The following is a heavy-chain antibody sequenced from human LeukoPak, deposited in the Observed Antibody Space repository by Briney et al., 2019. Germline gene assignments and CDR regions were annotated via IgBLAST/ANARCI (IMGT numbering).Heavy chain of an antibody. Sequence: QSSETLSLTCTVSGGSISSYYWSWIRQPPGKGLEWVSTFSGSGGRTLYADSVKGRFTISRDNSKNTLSLQMNSLRAEDTAVYYCAKVTSSYNYFDYWGQGSLVTVSS. D-gene: IGHD2-2*01. CDR3: AKVTSSYNYFDY. J-gene: IGHJ4*02. CDR1: GGSISSYY. CDR2: FSGSGGRT. V-gene: IGHV3-23*01.